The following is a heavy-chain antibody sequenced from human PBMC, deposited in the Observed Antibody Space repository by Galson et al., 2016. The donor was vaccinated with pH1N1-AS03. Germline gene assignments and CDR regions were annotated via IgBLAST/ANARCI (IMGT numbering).Heavy chain of an antibody. J-gene: IGHJ4*02. CDR3: VREPWGSTQGEY. CDR2: IYGGGDT. V-gene: IGHV3-53*01. CDR1: GFTINNNY. Sequence: SLRLSCAASGFTINNNYMSWVRQAPWKGLEWVSVIYGGGDTFYADSVKGRFTISRDNSKNTVYLQMNSLRVEDTAVYYCVREPWGSTQGEYWGQGTLVTVSS. D-gene: IGHD3-16*01.